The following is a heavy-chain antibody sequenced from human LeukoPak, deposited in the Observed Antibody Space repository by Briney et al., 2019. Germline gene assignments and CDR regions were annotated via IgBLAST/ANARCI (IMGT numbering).Heavy chain of an antibody. CDR1: GGPFSGYY. Sequence: SETLSLTCAVYGGPFSGYYWSWIRQPPGKGLEWIGEINHSGSTNYNPSLKSRVTISVDTSKNQFSLKLSSVTAADTAVYYCARAEDCSGGSCYPYYFDYWGQGTLVTVSS. CDR2: INHSGST. D-gene: IGHD2-15*01. V-gene: IGHV4-34*01. CDR3: ARAEDCSGGSCYPYYFDY. J-gene: IGHJ4*02.